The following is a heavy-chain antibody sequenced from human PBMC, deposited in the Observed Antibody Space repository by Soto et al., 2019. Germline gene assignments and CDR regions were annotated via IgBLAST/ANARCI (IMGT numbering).Heavy chain of an antibody. V-gene: IGHV4-59*01. CDR2: IYYSGST. CDR3: ARVPLSGDDILTGFWFDP. Sequence: SQTLSVTCSVAGGSSSGYCWSWIRQHPGKGLEWIGYIYYSGSTNYNPSLKSRVTISVDTSKNQFSLKLSSVTAADTAVYYCARVPLSGDDILTGFWFDPWGQGTLVTVSS. D-gene: IGHD3-9*01. J-gene: IGHJ5*02. CDR1: GGSSSGYC.